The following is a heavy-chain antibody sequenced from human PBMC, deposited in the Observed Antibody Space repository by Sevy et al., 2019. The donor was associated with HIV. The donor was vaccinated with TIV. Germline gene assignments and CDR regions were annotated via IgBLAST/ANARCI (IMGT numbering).Heavy chain of an antibody. CDR1: GFSFSSYG. D-gene: IGHD2-21*01. V-gene: IGHV3-30*02. Sequence: RSLRLSCAASGFSFSSYGMHWVRQAPGKGLEWMSYIQYDGSNKDYADSVKGRFTISRDNSKNTLYLQMNSLRVEDTAVFYCVKEGGGEGGDHWGQGTLVTVSS. CDR3: VKEGGGEGGDH. CDR2: IQYDGSNK. J-gene: IGHJ4*02.